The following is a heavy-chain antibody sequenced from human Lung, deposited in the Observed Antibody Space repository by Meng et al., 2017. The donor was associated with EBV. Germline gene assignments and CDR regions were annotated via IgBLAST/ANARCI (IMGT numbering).Heavy chain of an antibody. D-gene: IGHD1-14*01. V-gene: IGHV4-39*01. CDR3: AKHHHSPTFDY. CDR2: VFYSGTT. J-gene: IGHJ4*02. Sequence: LEERGPGLVKPSEPLSLPCTVSGGSYSSSSYYWAWTRQPPGEGLEWIGSVFYSGTTYYTSSLKSRVSISVDTSKNQFSLKLSSVTAADTAVYYCAKHHHSPTFDYWGQGTLVTVSS. CDR1: GGSYSSSSYY.